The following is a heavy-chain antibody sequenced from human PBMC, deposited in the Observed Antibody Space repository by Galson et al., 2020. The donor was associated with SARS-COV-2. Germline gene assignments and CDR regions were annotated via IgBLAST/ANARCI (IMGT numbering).Heavy chain of an antibody. CDR2: IPHSGGT. CDR1: GTSISRGSYS. V-gene: IGHV4-30-2*01. Sequence: SETLSLTCAVSGTSISRGSYSWNWIRKPPGKGREGMGYIPHSGGTYYNPSLKSRVTISGDRSKNQFSLRLSSVTAADTAVYYCARLHYGEYAPEAFDIWGPGTRVTVAS. J-gene: IGHJ3*02. D-gene: IGHD4-17*01. CDR3: ARLHYGEYAPEAFDI.